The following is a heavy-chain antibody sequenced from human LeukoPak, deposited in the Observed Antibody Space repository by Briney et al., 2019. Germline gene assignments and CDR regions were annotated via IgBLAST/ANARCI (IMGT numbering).Heavy chain of an antibody. Sequence: GGSLKISCKGSGYSFTSYWIGWVRQTPGKGLDWMGIIYPGDSDTRYSPSFQGQVTMSADKSIRTAYLQWSSLKASDTAMYYCARQYCSTTNCPFDYWGQGTLVTVSS. CDR3: ARQYCSTTNCPFDY. V-gene: IGHV5-51*01. CDR2: IYPGDSDT. D-gene: IGHD2-2*01. CDR1: GYSFTSYW. J-gene: IGHJ4*02.